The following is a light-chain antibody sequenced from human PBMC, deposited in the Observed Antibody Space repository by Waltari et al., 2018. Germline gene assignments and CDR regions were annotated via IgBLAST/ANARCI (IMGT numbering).Light chain of an antibody. CDR1: QGIDNF. Sequence: DIQVTQSPSSLSASVGDRVTITCRASQGIDNFLAWYQQRPGTVPKLLIFAASTLQSWVPSRFSGSGSGTYFTLTISSLQPEDVATYYCQKYDSALWAFGQGTKVEIK. V-gene: IGKV1-27*01. CDR3: QKYDSALWA. J-gene: IGKJ1*01. CDR2: AAS.